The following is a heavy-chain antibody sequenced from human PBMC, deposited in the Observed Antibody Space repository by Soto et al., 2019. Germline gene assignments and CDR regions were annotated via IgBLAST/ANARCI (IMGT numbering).Heavy chain of an antibody. CDR3: AGDGNEATMIVV. Sequence: QVQLVQSGAEVKKPGASVKVSCKASGYTFTSYYMHWVRQAPGQGLEWMGIINPSGGSTSYAQQFQGRVTMTRDTSTSTVYMELSSLRSEDTAVYYCAGDGNEATMIVVWGQGTLVTVSS. J-gene: IGHJ4*02. CDR2: INPSGGST. V-gene: IGHV1-46*01. CDR1: GYTFTSYY. D-gene: IGHD3-22*01.